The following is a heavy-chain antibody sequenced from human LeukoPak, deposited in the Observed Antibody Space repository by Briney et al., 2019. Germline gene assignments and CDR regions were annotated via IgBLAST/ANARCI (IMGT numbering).Heavy chain of an antibody. CDR1: GGSISSYY. CDR3: ARGSSGWYNYFDY. V-gene: IGHV4-59*08. D-gene: IGHD6-19*01. Sequence: SETLSLTCTVSGGSISSYYWSWIRQPPGKGLEWIGYIYYRGSTNYNPSLKSRVTISVDTSKNQFSLKLSSVTAADTAVYYCARGSSGWYNYFDYWGQGTLVTVSS. CDR2: IYYRGST. J-gene: IGHJ4*02.